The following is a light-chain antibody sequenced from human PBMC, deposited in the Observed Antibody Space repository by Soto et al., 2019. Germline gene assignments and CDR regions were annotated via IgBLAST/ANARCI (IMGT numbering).Light chain of an antibody. CDR2: EGS. V-gene: IGKV1-5*03. Sequence: DIHMTQSPSTLSASVGVIVTITCLASQSINTWLAWYQQKPGEASRLLIYEGSTLERGVPSRFSSSGSGTEFTLPISRLQPDDFATFYGQQYNTYSRTFGQGTKVEVK. J-gene: IGKJ1*01. CDR1: QSINTW. CDR3: QQYNTYSRT.